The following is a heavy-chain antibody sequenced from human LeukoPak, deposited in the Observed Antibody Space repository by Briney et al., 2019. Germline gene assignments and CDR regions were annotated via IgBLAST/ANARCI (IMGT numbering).Heavy chain of an antibody. D-gene: IGHD5-24*01. CDR3: ARGRDGYRDKYYFDY. CDR2: IYYSGST. Sequence: PSETLSLTCTVSGGSVSSGSYYWSWIRQPPGKGLEWIGYIYYSGSTNYNPSLKSRVTISVDTSKNQFSLKLSSVTAADTAVYYCARGRDGYRDKYYFDYWGQGTLVTVSS. J-gene: IGHJ4*02. CDR1: GGSVSSGSYY. V-gene: IGHV4-61*01.